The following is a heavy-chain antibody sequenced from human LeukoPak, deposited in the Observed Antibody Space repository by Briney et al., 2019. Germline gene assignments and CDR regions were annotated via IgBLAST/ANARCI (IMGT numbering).Heavy chain of an antibody. Sequence: SQTLSLTCAISGDSISSNSAAWTWIRQSPSRGLEWLGRTYYRSKWYNDYAVSVKSRITINPDTSKNQFSLQLNSVTPEDTAVYYCARERSPWYYGMDVWGQGTTVTVSS. V-gene: IGHV6-1*01. CDR1: GDSISSNSAA. CDR3: ARERSPWYYGMDV. D-gene: IGHD1-26*01. J-gene: IGHJ6*02. CDR2: TYYRSKWYN.